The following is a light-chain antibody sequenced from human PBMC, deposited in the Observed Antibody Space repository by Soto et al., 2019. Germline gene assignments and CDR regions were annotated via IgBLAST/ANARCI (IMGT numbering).Light chain of an antibody. V-gene: IGKV3-15*01. CDR2: GAS. CDR1: QSVSSN. Sequence: EIVMTQSPATLSVSPGERATLSCRASQSVSSNLAWYQQKPGQAPRLLISGASTRATGIPARFSGSGSRTEFTLTISSLQSEDFAVYYCQQYNNWPRTFGQGTKVDIK. CDR3: QQYNNWPRT. J-gene: IGKJ1*01.